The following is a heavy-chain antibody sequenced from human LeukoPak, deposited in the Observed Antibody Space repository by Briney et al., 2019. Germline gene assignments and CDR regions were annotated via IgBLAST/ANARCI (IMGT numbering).Heavy chain of an antibody. J-gene: IGHJ3*02. Sequence: GGSLRLSCAASGLTFSTFWMSWVRQAPGKGLEWVAIIKQDGSEKYYVDSVKGRFTISRDNAKNSLYLQMNSLRAEDTAVYYCARTAYSSSGIWGAFDIWGQGTMVTVSS. D-gene: IGHD6-13*01. CDR1: GLTFSTFW. V-gene: IGHV3-7*03. CDR2: IKQDGSEK. CDR3: ARTAYSSSGIWGAFDI.